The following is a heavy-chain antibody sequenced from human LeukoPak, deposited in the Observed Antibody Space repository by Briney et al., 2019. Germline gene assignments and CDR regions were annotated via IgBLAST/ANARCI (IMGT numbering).Heavy chain of an antibody. CDR3: ASEIVGVNS. Sequence: SETLSLTCTVSGGSISSYYWSWIRQAPGRGLEYIGHVYHSGSANYGPSLRGRVTISLDTSKNQFSLEATALTAADTAVYYCASEIVGVNSWGQGSLVTVSS. CDR1: GGSISSYY. V-gene: IGHV4-59*01. J-gene: IGHJ4*02. CDR2: VYHSGSA. D-gene: IGHD1-26*01.